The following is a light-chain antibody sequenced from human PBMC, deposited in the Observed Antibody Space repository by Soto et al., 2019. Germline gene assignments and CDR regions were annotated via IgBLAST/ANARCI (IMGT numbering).Light chain of an antibody. V-gene: IGKV3-20*01. CDR1: QSVTIDY. Sequence: EIVLTQSPGTLSLSPGEGATLSCRASQSVTIDYLAWYQQKPGQAPRLLIYGTSNMASDIPDRFSGSGSGTHFTLTISRLEPEDFAVYYCQQFGDSPLTFGGGTTVEI. J-gene: IGKJ4*01. CDR3: QQFGDSPLT. CDR2: GTS.